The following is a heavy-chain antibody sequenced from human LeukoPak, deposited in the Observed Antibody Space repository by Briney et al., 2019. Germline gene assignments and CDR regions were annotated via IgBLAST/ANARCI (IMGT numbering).Heavy chain of an antibody. CDR2: INPDSGGT. CDR1: GYTFTGYY. D-gene: IGHD6-6*01. V-gene: IGHV1-2*02. J-gene: IGHJ4*02. Sequence: GASLKVSCKASGYTFTGYYVHWVRQAPGQGLEWMGWINPDSGGTNYAQKFQGRVTMTRDTSISTAYMELSRLGSDDTAVYYCAIQPYSSSSYFDYWGQGTLVTVSS. CDR3: AIQPYSSSSYFDY.